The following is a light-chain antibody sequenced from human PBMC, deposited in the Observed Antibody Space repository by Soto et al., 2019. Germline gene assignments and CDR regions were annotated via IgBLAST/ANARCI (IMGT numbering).Light chain of an antibody. CDR3: SSFTSSVTYV. J-gene: IGLJ1*01. V-gene: IGLV2-8*01. CDR1: SSDVGGYNY. Sequence: QSALTQPPSASGSPGQSVTISCTGTSSDVGGYNYVSWYQQHPGKAPKLMIYEVTKRPSGVPDRFSGSKAGNTASLTVSGLQVEDEADYYCSSFTSSVTYVFGTGTQLTVL. CDR2: EVT.